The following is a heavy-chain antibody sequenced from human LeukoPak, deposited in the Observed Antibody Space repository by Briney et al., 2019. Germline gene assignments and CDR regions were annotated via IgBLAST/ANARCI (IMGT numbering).Heavy chain of an antibody. CDR1: GFSLSTSGVG. CDR2: FYWDDDK. J-gene: IGHJ4*02. Sequence: SGPTLVIPTQTLTLTCTFSGFSLSTSGVGVGWIRQPPGKALEWLELFYWDDDKRYSPSLKSRLTITKDTSKNQVVLTMTDMDPVDTATYYCARIIVPQYYFDYWGQGTLVTVSS. CDR3: ARIIVPQYYFDY. V-gene: IGHV2-5*02. D-gene: IGHD2/OR15-2a*01.